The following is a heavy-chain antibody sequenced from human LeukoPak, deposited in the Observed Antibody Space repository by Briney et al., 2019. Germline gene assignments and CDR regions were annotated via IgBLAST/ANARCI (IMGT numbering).Heavy chain of an antibody. Sequence: GGSLRLSCAASGFTFDDYAMHWVRQTPGKGLEWVSGINWKSGSIGYADSVKGRFTISRDKAKNSLYLQMKNLRVEDTALYYCVRHAPITGTSYSWFDPWGQGTLVTVSS. D-gene: IGHD1-7*01. CDR1: GFTFDDYA. J-gene: IGHJ5*02. CDR3: VRHAPITGTSYSWFDP. CDR2: INWKSGSI. V-gene: IGHV3-9*01.